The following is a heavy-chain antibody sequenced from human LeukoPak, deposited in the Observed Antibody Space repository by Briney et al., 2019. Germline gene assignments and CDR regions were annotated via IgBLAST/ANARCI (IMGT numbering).Heavy chain of an antibody. Sequence: PGGSLRLSCAASGFTFSSYGMHWVRQAPGKGLEGVAFIQYDGSNKYYADSVKGRFTISRDNSKNTLYLQMNSLSAEDTAVYYCAKMRGGSGSFVFDYWGQGTLVTVSS. D-gene: IGHD3-10*01. J-gene: IGHJ4*02. CDR1: GFTFSSYG. CDR2: IQYDGSNK. V-gene: IGHV3-30*02. CDR3: AKMRGGSGSFVFDY.